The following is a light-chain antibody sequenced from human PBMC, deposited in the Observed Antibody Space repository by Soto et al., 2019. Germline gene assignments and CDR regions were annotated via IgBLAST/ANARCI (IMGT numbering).Light chain of an antibody. Sequence: SYELTQPLSVSVALGQTAIITCGGNNIGSKNVHWYQQKPGQAPVLVIYRDSNRPSGIPERFSGSSSRNTATLTISRAQAGDEADYYCQVWDSNTAHVVFGGATKLTVL. CDR3: QVWDSNTAHVV. J-gene: IGLJ2*01. CDR2: RDS. CDR1: NIGSKN. V-gene: IGLV3-9*01.